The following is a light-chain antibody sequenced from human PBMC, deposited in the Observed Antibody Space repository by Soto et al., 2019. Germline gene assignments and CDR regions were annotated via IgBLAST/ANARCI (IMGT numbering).Light chain of an antibody. V-gene: IGLV1-44*01. J-gene: IGLJ2*01. CDR2: NFN. CDR1: SSNIGPNS. Sequence: QSVLTQPPSASGTPGQSVTISCAGSSSNIGPNSVNWYQQLPGAAPKVLIYNFNQRPSGVPDRFSGSKSGTSASLAISGLQSEDEADYYCAAWDDNLDGVLFGGGTKVTVL. CDR3: AAWDDNLDGVL.